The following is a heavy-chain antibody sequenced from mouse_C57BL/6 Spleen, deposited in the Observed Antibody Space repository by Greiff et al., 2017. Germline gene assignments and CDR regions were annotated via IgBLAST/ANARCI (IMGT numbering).Heavy chain of an antibody. V-gene: IGHV1-18*01. D-gene: IGHD2-4*01. Sequence: EVQLQQSGPELVKPGASVKIPCKASGYTFTDYNMDWVKQSHGKSLEWIGDINPNNGGTIYNQKFKGKATLTVDKSSSTAYMELRSLTSEDTAVYYCARYEPYDFYWYFDVWGTGTTVTVSS. CDR3: ARYEPYDFYWYFDV. CDR1: GYTFTDYN. J-gene: IGHJ1*03. CDR2: INPNNGGT.